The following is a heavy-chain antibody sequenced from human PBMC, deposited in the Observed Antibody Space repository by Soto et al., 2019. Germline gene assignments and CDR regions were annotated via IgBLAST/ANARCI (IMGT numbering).Heavy chain of an antibody. CDR3: ARVAITMIVVVITRPDAFDI. V-gene: IGHV4-38-2*01. D-gene: IGHD3-22*01. CDR2: IYHSGST. CDR1: GYSISSGYY. J-gene: IGHJ3*02. Sequence: SETLSLTCAVSGYSISSGYYWGWILQPPGKGLEWIGSIYHSGSTYYNPSLKSRVTISVDTSKNQFSLKLSSVTAADTAMYYCARVAITMIVVVITRPDAFDIWGQGTMVTVSS.